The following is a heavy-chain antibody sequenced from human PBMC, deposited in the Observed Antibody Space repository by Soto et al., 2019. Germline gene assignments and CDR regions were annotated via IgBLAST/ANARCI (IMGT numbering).Heavy chain of an antibody. Sequence: QVHLVQSGAEVKKPGASVKVACKASGYTFTSYGITWVRQAPGQGLEWMGWISAHKGNTDYAQKLQGRVIVTRDTSTSTAYMELRSPCSDDTAVYYCARGRYGAYWGQGALVTVSS. D-gene: IGHD3-10*01. J-gene: IGHJ4*02. V-gene: IGHV1-18*01. CDR2: ISAHKGNT. CDR1: GYTFTSYG. CDR3: ARGRYGAY.